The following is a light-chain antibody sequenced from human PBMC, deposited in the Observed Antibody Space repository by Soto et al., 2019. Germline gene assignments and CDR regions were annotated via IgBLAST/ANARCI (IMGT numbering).Light chain of an antibody. J-gene: IGKJ1*01. V-gene: IGKV1-5*03. Sequence: DIQMTQFPSTLSASVGDRVTITCRASQSLNNWLAWYQQKPGNVPKLLIYKASNLESGVPSRFSGSGSGTAFTLTISSLQPDDLATYYCQQYNSYSWTFGQGTKVEIK. CDR2: KAS. CDR3: QQYNSYSWT. CDR1: QSLNNW.